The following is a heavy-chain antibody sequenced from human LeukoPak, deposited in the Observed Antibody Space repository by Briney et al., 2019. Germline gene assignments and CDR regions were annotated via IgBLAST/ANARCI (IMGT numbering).Heavy chain of an antibody. J-gene: IGHJ4*02. CDR2: IRYDGSDK. CDR3: ARDHYGGNVGSSFDY. D-gene: IGHD4-23*01. CDR1: GFTFNTYG. V-gene: IGHV3-30*02. Sequence: PGGSLRLSCSASGFTFNTYGMHWVRQAPGKGLEWVGFIRYDGSDKYYADSVKGRFTISRDNSKNTLYLQMGSLRAEDMAVYYCARDHYGGNVGSSFDYWGQGTLVTVSS.